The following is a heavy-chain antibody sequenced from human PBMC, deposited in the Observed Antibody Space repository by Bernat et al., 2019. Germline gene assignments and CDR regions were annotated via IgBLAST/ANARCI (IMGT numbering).Heavy chain of an antibody. CDR3: AKGAGNVITFGGPIVIPSTYYYVMDV. D-gene: IGHD3-16*02. V-gene: IGHV3-23*01. CDR2: INSNGGST. J-gene: IGHJ6*02. Sequence: EVQLLESGGGLVQPGGSLRLSCAASGFTFSSYAMTWVRQAPGKGLEWVSSINSNGGSTYYADSVKGRFTTSRDNSKNTLYVQMTSLRDEDTAIYYCAKGAGNVITFGGPIVIPSTYYYVMDVWGQGTTVTVSS. CDR1: GFTFSSYA.